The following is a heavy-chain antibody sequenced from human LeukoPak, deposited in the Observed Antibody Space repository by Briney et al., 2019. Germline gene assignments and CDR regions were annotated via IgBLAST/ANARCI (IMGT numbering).Heavy chain of an antibody. Sequence: ASVKVSCKASGYTFTSYAVNWVRQAPGQGLEWMGWINTNTGNPTYAQGFTGRFVFSLDTSVSTAYLQINSLKAEDTAVYYCARGLSEFYYDSSGYPLWGQGTLVTVSS. CDR2: INTNTGNP. V-gene: IGHV7-4-1*02. CDR1: GYTFTSYA. CDR3: ARGLSEFYYDSSGYPL. D-gene: IGHD3-22*01. J-gene: IGHJ4*02.